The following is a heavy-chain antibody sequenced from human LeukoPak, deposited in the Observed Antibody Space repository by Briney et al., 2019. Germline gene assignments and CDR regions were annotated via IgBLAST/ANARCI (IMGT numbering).Heavy chain of an antibody. V-gene: IGHV4-39*07. Sequence: SETLSLTCTVSGGSISSSSYYWGWIRQPPGKGLEWIGSIYYSGSTNYNPSLKSRVTISVDTSKNQFSLKLSSVTAADTAVYYCARGGGRQFDPWGQGTLVTVSS. CDR1: GGSISSSSYY. CDR3: ARGGGRQFDP. J-gene: IGHJ5*02. CDR2: IYYSGST. D-gene: IGHD3-16*01.